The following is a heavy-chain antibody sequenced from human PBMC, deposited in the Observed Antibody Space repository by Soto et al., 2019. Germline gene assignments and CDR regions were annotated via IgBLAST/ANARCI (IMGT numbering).Heavy chain of an antibody. D-gene: IGHD3-22*01. Sequence: QVQLVESGGGVVQPGRSLRLSCAASGFTFSSYAMHWVRQAPGKGLERVAVISYDGSNKYYADSVKGRFTISRDNSKNTLYLQMNSLRAEDTAVYYCARARMVFYDSFDYWGQGTLVTVSS. CDR3: ARARMVFYDSFDY. V-gene: IGHV3-30-3*01. CDR1: GFTFSSYA. CDR2: ISYDGSNK. J-gene: IGHJ4*02.